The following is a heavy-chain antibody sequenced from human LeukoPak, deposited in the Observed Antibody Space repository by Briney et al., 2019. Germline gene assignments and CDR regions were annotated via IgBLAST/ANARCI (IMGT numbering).Heavy chain of an antibody. CDR3: ARLTTGIVWYFDY. CDR1: GGSISSGTYY. Sequence: ASETLSLTCTVSGGSISSGTYYWNWIRQPAGKGLEWIGRIYTSGSTNYNPSLKSRVTLSVDTSKNQFSLKLSSVTAADTAVYYCARLTTGIVWYFDYWGQGTLVTVSS. D-gene: IGHD5/OR15-5a*01. V-gene: IGHV4-61*02. J-gene: IGHJ4*02. CDR2: IYTSGST.